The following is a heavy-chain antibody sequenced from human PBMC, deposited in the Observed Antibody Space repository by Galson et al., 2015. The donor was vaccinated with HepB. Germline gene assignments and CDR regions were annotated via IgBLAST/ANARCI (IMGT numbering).Heavy chain of an antibody. CDR1: GGTFSSYA. V-gene: IGHV1-69*13. D-gene: IGHD2-2*01. J-gene: IGHJ6*03. Sequence: SVTVSCKASGGTFSSYAISWVRQAPGQGLEWMGGIIPIFGTANYAQKFQGRVTITADESTSTAYMKLSSLRSEDTAVYYCARALVVPAASNYYYYMDVWGKGTTVTVSS. CDR2: IIPIFGTA. CDR3: ARALVVPAASNYYYYMDV.